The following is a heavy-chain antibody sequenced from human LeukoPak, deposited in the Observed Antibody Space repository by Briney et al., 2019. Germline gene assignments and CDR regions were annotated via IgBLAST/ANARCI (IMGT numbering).Heavy chain of an antibody. V-gene: IGHV3-23*01. J-gene: IGHJ4*02. CDR1: GFTFSSYA. CDR2: ISGSGGST. D-gene: IGHD6-13*01. Sequence: GGSVRLSCAASGFTFSSYAMSWVRQAPGKGLEWVSAISGSGGSTYYADSVKGRFTISRDNSKNTLYLQMNSLRAEDTAVYYCANGPSIAAAGSNHFDYWGQGTLVTVSS. CDR3: ANGPSIAAAGSNHFDY.